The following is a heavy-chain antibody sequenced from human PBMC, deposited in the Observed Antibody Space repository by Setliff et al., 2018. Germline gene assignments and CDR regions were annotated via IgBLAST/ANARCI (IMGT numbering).Heavy chain of an antibody. Sequence: ASVKVSCKASGGTFSSYAISWVRQATGQGLEWMGWMNPNSGNTGYAQKFQGRVTMTRNTSISTAYMELSSLRSEDTAVYYCARERYSSSWYGDYYYYYGMDVWGQGTTVTVSS. V-gene: IGHV1-8*02. D-gene: IGHD6-13*01. CDR1: GGTFSSYA. CDR2: MNPNSGNT. CDR3: ARERYSSSWYGDYYYYYGMDV. J-gene: IGHJ6*02.